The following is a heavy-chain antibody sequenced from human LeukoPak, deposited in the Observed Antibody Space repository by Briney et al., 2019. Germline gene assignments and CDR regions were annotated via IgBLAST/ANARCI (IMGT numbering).Heavy chain of an antibody. D-gene: IGHD3-16*01. CDR1: GFTFSSYD. J-gene: IGHJ5*01. V-gene: IGHV3-13*01. CDR3: ARAEPPYHGRLDS. CDR2: IGIAGDT. Sequence: GGSLRLACAASGFTFSSYDMHWVSQATGKGLEWVSGIGIAGDTHYPHSVRGRFTIFRENARNSLYLQMNSLRVEDTAVYYCARAEPPYHGRLDSWGQGILVTVPS.